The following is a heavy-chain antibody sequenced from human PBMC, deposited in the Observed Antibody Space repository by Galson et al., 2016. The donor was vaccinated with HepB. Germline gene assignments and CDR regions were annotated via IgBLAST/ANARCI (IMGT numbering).Heavy chain of an antibody. V-gene: IGHV3-30*18. J-gene: IGHJ4*02. CDR2: ISYDGTKR. CDR1: GFTFSSYG. Sequence: SLRLSCAAPGFTFSSYGMHWVRQAPGKGLEWVSVISYDGTKRYYADSVKGRFTTSRDNSKNTLFLQMNSLRAEDTAVYYCAKDYTLSLTTVTQITDHWGQGTLVTVSS. CDR3: AKDYTLSLTTVTQITDH. D-gene: IGHD4-11*01.